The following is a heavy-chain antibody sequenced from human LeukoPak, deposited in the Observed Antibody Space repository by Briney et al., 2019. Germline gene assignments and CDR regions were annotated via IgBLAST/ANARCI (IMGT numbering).Heavy chain of an antibody. CDR1: GFTLSSHN. D-gene: IGHD3-22*01. CDR3: ARGYDTSGYYRY. Sequence: NPWGSLRLLCAAFGFTLSSHNMDWVRPASGKGLEWVSSISSSSSYIYYADSVKGRFAVSRDNAKNSLYLQMNSLRAEDTAVYYCARGYDTSGYYRYWGQGTLVTVSS. V-gene: IGHV3-21*01. CDR2: ISSSSSYI. J-gene: IGHJ4*02.